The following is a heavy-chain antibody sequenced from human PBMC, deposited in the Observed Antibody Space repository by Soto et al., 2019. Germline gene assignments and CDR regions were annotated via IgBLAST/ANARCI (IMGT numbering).Heavy chain of an antibody. CDR3: AISSSGWYRVYYYGMDV. CDR2: INSDGSST. J-gene: IGHJ6*02. D-gene: IGHD6-19*01. CDR1: GFTFSSYW. V-gene: IGHV3-74*01. Sequence: PGGSLRLSCAASGFTFSSYWMHWVRQAPGKGLVWVSRINSDGSSTSYADSVKGRFTISRDNAKNTLYLQMNSLRAEDTAVYYCAISSSGWYRVYYYGMDVWGQGTTVTVSS.